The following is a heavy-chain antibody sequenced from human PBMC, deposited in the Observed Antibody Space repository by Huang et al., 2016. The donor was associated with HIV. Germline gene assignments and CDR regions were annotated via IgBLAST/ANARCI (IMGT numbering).Heavy chain of an antibody. CDR2: ISGTSSNI. CDR3: ARTEMEYYYGSSGYYPDY. Sequence: EVQLVESGGALVQPGGSLKRSCVVSGFDFSKYSMNWVRQAPGKVVEWCSYISGTSSNIYYADSVKGRFTISRDNAKNSVFLKMRSLRAEDTALYYCARTEMEYYYGSSGYYPDYWGQGTQVTVSS. J-gene: IGHJ4*02. CDR1: GFDFSKYS. V-gene: IGHV3-48*01. D-gene: IGHD3-22*01.